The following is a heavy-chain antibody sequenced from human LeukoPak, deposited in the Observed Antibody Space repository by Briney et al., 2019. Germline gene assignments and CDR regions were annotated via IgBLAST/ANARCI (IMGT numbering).Heavy chain of an antibody. CDR3: ARDRRMTLFGVVMRWFDP. J-gene: IGHJ5*02. CDR2: IIPIFGTA. V-gene: IGHV1-69*06. Sequence: SVKLSCKSSGGTFSSYAISWVRQAPGQGLEWMGGIIPIFGTANYAQKFQGRVTITADKSTSTAYMELSSLRSEDTAVYYCARDRRMTLFGVVMRWFDPWGQGALVTVSS. CDR1: GGTFSSYA. D-gene: IGHD3-3*01.